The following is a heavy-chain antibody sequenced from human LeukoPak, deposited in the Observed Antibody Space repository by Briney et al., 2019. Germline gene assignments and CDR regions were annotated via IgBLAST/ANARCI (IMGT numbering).Heavy chain of an antibody. CDR1: GFTFSSYA. Sequence: PGRSLRLSCAAPGFTFSSYAMHWVRQAPGKGLEWVAVISYDGSNKYYADSVKGRFTISRDNSKNTLYLQMNSLRAEDTAVYYWARVGPIDYGDSPYYFDYWGQGTLVTVSS. D-gene: IGHD4-17*01. V-gene: IGHV3-30-3*01. J-gene: IGHJ4*02. CDR3: ARVGPIDYGDSPYYFDY. CDR2: ISYDGSNK.